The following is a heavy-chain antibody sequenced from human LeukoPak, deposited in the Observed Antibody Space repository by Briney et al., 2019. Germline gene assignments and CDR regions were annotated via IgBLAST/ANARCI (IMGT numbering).Heavy chain of an antibody. CDR1: GYTFTGYY. CDR2: INPNSGGT. D-gene: IGHD2-2*02. V-gene: IGHV1-2*02. CDR3: ARWGYCSSTSCYTGYAFDI. J-gene: IGHJ3*02. Sequence: GSVKVSCKASGYTFTGYYMHWVRQAPGQGLELMGWINPNSGGTNYAQKFQGGVTMTRDTSISTAYMELSRLRSDDTAVYYCARWGYCSSTSCYTGYAFDIWGQGTMVTVSS.